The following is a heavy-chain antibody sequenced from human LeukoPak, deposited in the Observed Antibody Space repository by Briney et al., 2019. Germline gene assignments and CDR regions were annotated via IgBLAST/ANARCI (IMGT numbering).Heavy chain of an antibody. Sequence: SETLSLTCAVSGGSISSSNWWSWVRQPPGKGLEWIGEIYHSGSTNYNPSLKSRVTISVDTSKNQFSLKLSSVTAADTAVYYCARGFGYSYGSRYYYYGMDIWGKGTTVTVSS. CDR1: GGSISSSNW. CDR2: IYHSGST. CDR3: ARGFGYSYGSRYYYYGMDI. V-gene: IGHV4-4*02. D-gene: IGHD5-18*01. J-gene: IGHJ6*04.